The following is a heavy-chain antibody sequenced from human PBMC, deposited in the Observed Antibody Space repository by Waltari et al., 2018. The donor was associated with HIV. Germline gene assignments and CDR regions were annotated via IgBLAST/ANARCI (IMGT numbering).Heavy chain of an antibody. J-gene: IGHJ4*02. CDR3: ARGGPEGFDY. Sequence: QVQLQESGPGLVKPSETLSLTCTVSGGSISSYYWTWIRQPPGTGLEWIGYIYYRGSTNYNPSLKSRVTISVDTSKNQFSLKLSSVTAADTAVYYCARGGPEGFDYWGQGTLVTVSS. V-gene: IGHV4-59*01. CDR2: IYYRGST. CDR1: GGSISSYY.